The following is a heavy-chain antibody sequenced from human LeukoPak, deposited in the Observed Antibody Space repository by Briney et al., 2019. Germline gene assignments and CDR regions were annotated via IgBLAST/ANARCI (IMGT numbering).Heavy chain of an antibody. V-gene: IGHV5-51*01. CDR3: ARIYGYNWNDGYDAFDI. CDR2: IYPGDSDT. J-gene: IGHJ3*02. CDR1: GYSFTSYW. D-gene: IGHD1-1*01. Sequence: GESLKISCKGSGYSFTSYWIGWVRQMPGKGLEWMGIIYPGDSDTRYSPSFQGQVTISADKSISTAYLQWSSLKASDTAMYYCARIYGYNWNDGYDAFDIWGQGTMVTVSS.